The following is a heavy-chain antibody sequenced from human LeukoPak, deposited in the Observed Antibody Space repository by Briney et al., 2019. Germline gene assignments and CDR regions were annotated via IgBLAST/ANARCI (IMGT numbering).Heavy chain of an antibody. CDR1: GFTFSSYW. CDR2: IKQDGSEK. V-gene: IGHV3-7*04. CDR3: AKDWGYGEAGIDF. J-gene: IGHJ4*02. Sequence: GGSLRLSCAASGFTFSSYWMTWVRQAPGKGLEWVANIKQDGSEKYYVDSVKGRFSISRDNAENSLYLQMSSLRAEDTAVYYCAKDWGYGEAGIDFWGQGTLVTVSS. D-gene: IGHD6-13*01.